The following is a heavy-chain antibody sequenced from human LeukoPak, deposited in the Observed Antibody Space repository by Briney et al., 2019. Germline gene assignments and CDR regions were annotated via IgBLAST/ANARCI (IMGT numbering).Heavy chain of an antibody. Sequence: SETLSLTCAVYGGSFSGYYWGWIRQPPGKGREWIGSIYHSGSTYYNPSLKSRVTISVDTSKNQFSLKLSSVPAADTAVYYCARALRAFCDYWGQGTLVTVSS. CDR2: IYHSGST. D-gene: IGHD3-10*01. CDR3: ARALRAFCDY. V-gene: IGHV4-38-2*01. CDR1: GGSFSGYY. J-gene: IGHJ4*02.